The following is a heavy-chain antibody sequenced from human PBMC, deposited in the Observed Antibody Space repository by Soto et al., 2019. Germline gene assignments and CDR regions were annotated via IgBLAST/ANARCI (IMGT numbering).Heavy chain of an antibody. CDR1: GYTFTSYY. V-gene: IGHV1-46*01. CDR3: ARIVGATDYYYYYGMDV. J-gene: IGHJ6*02. Sequence: ASVKVSCKASGYTFTSYYMHWVRQAPGQGLEWMGIINPSGGSTSYAQKFQGRVTMTRDTSTSTVYMELSSLRSEDTAVYYCARIVGATDYYYYYGMDVWGQGTTVTVS. CDR2: INPSGGST. D-gene: IGHD1-26*01.